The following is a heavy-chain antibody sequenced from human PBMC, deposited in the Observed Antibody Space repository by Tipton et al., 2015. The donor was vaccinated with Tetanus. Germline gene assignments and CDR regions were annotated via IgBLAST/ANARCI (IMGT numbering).Heavy chain of an antibody. CDR1: SVSIADNTNY. V-gene: IGHV4-39*07. D-gene: IGHD1-26*01. Sequence: TLSLTCTVSSVSIADNTNYWGWIRQPPGKGLEWIGSIYSSGDTYSNPSLKSRVTISVDTSKNQFSLKLNSVTAADTAVYYCARDQARGARGWNYFDYWGQGSLVTVSS. J-gene: IGHJ4*02. CDR3: ARDQARGARGWNYFDY. CDR2: IYSSGDT.